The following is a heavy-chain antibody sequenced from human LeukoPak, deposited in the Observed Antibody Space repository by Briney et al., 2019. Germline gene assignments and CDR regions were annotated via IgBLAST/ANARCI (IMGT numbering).Heavy chain of an antibody. Sequence: PGGSLRLSCAASGFTFNTYNMNWVRQAPGQGLEWVSSITSSSSYIYYADSVKGRFTISRDNAKNSLYLQMNSLRAEDTAVYYCARRQGRRGIVGPTILKGAFDIWDQGTKVTVSS. J-gene: IGHJ3*02. CDR3: ARRQGRRGIVGPTILKGAFDI. V-gene: IGHV3-21*01. CDR2: ITSSSSYI. CDR1: GFTFNTYN. D-gene: IGHD1-26*01.